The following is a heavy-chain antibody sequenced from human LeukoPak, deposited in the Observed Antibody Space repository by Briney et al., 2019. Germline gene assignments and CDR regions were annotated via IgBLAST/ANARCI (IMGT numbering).Heavy chain of an antibody. J-gene: IGHJ4*02. CDR3: AKVELTYSSGWYGFDY. Sequence: PGGSLRLSCAAYGFTFSSYAMSWVRQAPGKGLEWVSAISDSGGSTYYADSVKGRFTLSRDNSKNTLYLQMNSLRAEDTAVYYCAKVELTYSSGWYGFDYWGREPWSPSPQ. CDR2: ISDSGGST. CDR1: GFTFSSYA. D-gene: IGHD6-19*01. V-gene: IGHV3-23*01.